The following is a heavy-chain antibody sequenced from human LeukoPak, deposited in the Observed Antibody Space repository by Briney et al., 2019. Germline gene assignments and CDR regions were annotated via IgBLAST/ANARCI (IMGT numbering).Heavy chain of an antibody. V-gene: IGHV3-23*01. CDR3: AKESGGGWYFDY. Sequence: PGGSLRLSCVASGFTFSSNVMIWVRQAPGKGLEWVSSIPASGGSTYYADSVKGRFTISRDNSKNSLYLQMNSLRAEDTAVYYCAKESGGGWYFDYWGQGTLVTVSS. CDR1: GFTFSSNV. J-gene: IGHJ4*02. CDR2: IPASGGST. D-gene: IGHD2-21*02.